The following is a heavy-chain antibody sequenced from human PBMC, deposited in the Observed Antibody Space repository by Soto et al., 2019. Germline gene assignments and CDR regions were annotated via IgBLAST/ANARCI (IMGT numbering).Heavy chain of an antibody. CDR2: VYYNGSG. V-gene: IGHV4-59*01. D-gene: IGHD3-9*01. CDR3: ARVTYDSFTAYAYNFDY. J-gene: IGHJ4*02. Sequence: QVQLQESGPGLVKPSETLSLTCTVSGDSIRPYYWTWIRQPPGKGLEWIGYVYYNGSGNYKSSLKSPATMTVDTSKNQFSLRLNSVTAAATAVYYLARVTYDSFTAYAYNFDYWGQGTLVTVSS. CDR1: GDSIRPYY.